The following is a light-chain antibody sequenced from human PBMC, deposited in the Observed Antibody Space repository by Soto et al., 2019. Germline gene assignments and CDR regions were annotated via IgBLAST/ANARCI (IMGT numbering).Light chain of an antibody. CDR1: QSVRSD. Sequence: EIVMTQSPATLSVSPGERVTLSCRASQSVRSDLAWCQQKPGQAPRLLIYAASTRATGIPARFSGSGSGTEFTLAISSLQSEDFAVYYCQQYVNWPPTFTFGQGTKLEIK. CDR3: QQYVNWPPTFT. V-gene: IGKV3D-15*01. J-gene: IGKJ2*01. CDR2: AAS.